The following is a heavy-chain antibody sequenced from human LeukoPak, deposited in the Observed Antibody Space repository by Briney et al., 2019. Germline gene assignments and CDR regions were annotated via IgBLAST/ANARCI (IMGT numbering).Heavy chain of an antibody. Sequence: GGSLRLSCAASGFSFSATWMHWVRQSPGKELVWVARITSDGFSTTYAESVKGRFTISRDNAKNTLYLQMNSLRVEDTAIYYCARDWYHAIDYWGQGALVTVSS. V-gene: IGHV3-74*03. CDR1: GFSFSATW. CDR3: ARDWYHAIDY. D-gene: IGHD1-14*01. J-gene: IGHJ4*02. CDR2: ITSDGFST.